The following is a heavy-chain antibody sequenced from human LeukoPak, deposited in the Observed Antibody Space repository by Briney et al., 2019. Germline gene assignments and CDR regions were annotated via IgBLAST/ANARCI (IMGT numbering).Heavy chain of an antibody. J-gene: IGHJ4*02. D-gene: IGHD4-17*01. CDR2: IGGSGGST. CDR3: AKSSLVTTPLYYFDY. CDR1: GFTFSTYA. V-gene: IGHV3-23*01. Sequence: GSLRLSCAASGFTFSTYAMSWVRQAPGKGLEWVSVIGGSGGSTYYADSVKGRSTISRDNSKNTLYLQMNSLRAEDTAVYYCAKSSLVTTPLYYFDYWGQGTLVTVSS.